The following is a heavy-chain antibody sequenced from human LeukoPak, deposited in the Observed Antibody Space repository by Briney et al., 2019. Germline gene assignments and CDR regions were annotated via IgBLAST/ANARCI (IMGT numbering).Heavy chain of an antibody. CDR2: IYSGGST. CDR3: ARDIGGFYYAARYDY. J-gene: IGHJ4*02. CDR1: GFTVSSNY. D-gene: IGHD3-10*01. V-gene: IGHV3-53*01. Sequence: GGSLRLSCAASGFTVSSNYMSWVRQAPGKGLEWVSVIYSGGSTYYADSVKGRFTIARDNAKNSLYLQMNSLRAEDTAVYYCARDIGGFYYAARYDYWGQGTLVTVSS.